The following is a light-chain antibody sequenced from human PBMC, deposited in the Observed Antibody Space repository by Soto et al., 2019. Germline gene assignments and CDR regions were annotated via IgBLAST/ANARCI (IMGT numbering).Light chain of an antibody. J-gene: IGKJ1*01. CDR1: QTISIY. CDR2: DAS. CDR3: QQYSSSSPT. V-gene: IGKV1-5*01. Sequence: DIQMTQSPSTLSTSVEDRVTITCRASQTISIYLAWSQQRPGEAPKLLIYDASTLESGVPARFSGSGSGTEFTLTISSLQPDDFATYYCQQYSSSSPTFGQGTKVDIK.